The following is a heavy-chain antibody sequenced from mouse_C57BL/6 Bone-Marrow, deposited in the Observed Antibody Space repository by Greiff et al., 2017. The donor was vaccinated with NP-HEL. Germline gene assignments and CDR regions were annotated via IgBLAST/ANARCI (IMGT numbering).Heavy chain of an antibody. CDR1: GFSLTSYA. D-gene: IGHD2-4*01. CDR3: ARKYYYDYDGMEYYAMDY. V-gene: IGHV2-9-1*01. CDR2: IWTGGGT. J-gene: IGHJ4*01. Sequence: QVQLKQSGPGLVAPSQSLSITCTVSGFSLTSYAISWVRQPPGKGLEWLGVIWTGGGTNYNSALKSRLSISKDNSKSQVFLKMNSLQTDDTARYYCARKYYYDYDGMEYYAMDYWGQGTSVTVSS.